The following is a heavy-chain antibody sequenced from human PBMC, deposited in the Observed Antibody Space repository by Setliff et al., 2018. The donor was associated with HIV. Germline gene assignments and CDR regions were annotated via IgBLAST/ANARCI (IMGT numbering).Heavy chain of an antibody. Sequence: SETLSLTCTVSGGSISTYYWSWIRQPPGKGLEWIGSIYFTGSSDNNPSLKSRVTLSVDTSKNQFSLKLSSVTAAGTAVYYCARVQMAYAAFDVWGQGTMVTVSS. J-gene: IGHJ3*01. CDR2: IYFTGSS. CDR1: GGSISTYY. D-gene: IGHD4-17*01. V-gene: IGHV4-59*01. CDR3: ARVQMAYAAFDV.